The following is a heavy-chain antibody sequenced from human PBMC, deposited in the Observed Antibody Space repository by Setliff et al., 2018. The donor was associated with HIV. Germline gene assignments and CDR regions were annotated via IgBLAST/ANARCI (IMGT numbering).Heavy chain of an antibody. CDR1: GFTFSSYV. Sequence: PGGSLRLSCAATGFTFSSYVLHWVRQAPGKGLEWVSSISIGSGGAIDYADSVQGRFTISRGNSKNSLYLQMNSLRVEDTTVYYCARDYLYYNLYNGSPVYGMDVWGQGTTVTVSS. J-gene: IGHJ6*02. CDR2: ISIGSGGAI. CDR3: ARDYLYYNLYNGSPVYGMDV. D-gene: IGHD3-3*01. V-gene: IGHV3-21*01.